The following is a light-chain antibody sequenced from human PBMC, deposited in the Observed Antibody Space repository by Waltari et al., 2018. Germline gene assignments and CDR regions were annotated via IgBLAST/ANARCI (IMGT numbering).Light chain of an antibody. CDR1: QSVNDY. CDR3: QQRSNCPLT. J-gene: IGKJ4*01. Sequence: EVVLTQSPATLSLSPGERATLSCRASQSVNDYLAWYQQKPGQAPRLIMYDASNRATGIPARFSGSGSGTDFTLTISSLESEDFAVYYCQQRSNCPLTFGGGTKVEIK. CDR2: DAS. V-gene: IGKV3-11*01.